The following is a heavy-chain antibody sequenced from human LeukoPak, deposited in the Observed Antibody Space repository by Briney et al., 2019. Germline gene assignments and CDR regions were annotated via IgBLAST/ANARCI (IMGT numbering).Heavy chain of an antibody. CDR1: GGTFSSYA. CDR3: ARKKWFGELLYGWFDP. CDR2: IIPIFGTA. V-gene: IGHV1-69*13. D-gene: IGHD3-10*01. J-gene: IGHJ5*02. Sequence: GASVKVSCKASGGTFSSYAISWVRQAPGQGLEWMGGIIPIFGTANYAQKFQGRVTITADESTSTAYMELSSLRSEDTAVYYCARKKWFGELLYGWFDPWGQGTLVTVSS.